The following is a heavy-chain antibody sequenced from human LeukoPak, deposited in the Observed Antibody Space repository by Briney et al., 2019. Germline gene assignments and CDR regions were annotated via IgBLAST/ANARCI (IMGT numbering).Heavy chain of an antibody. D-gene: IGHD6-6*01. CDR1: VGPIRVYY. CDR2: IRYSGST. V-gene: IGHV4-59*01. Sequence: SETLSLTCTVSVGPIRVYYWSCPRQPPGEGVECIGYIRYSGSTTLYPPRKGRVTLPLETSKNQIPLKLNSVTAADTAVYYCARFGTSSSRFFDQWGQGTLVTVSS. J-gene: IGHJ4*02. CDR3: ARFGTSSSRFFDQ.